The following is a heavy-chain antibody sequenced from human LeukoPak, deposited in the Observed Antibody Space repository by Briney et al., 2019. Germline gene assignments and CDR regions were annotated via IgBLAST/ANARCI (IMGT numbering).Heavy chain of an antibody. J-gene: IGHJ4*02. V-gene: IGHV4-39*07. CDR2: IYYSGTT. CDR3: ARDGGRTGGSGYQN. Sequence: SETLSLTCTVSGGSISINSYYWGWIRQPPGKGLEWIGHIYYSGTTYYSPSLKSRVTISVDTSKNQFSLKLNSVTAADTAVYYCARDGGRTGGSGYQNWGQGTLVTVSS. CDR1: GGSISINSYY. D-gene: IGHD3-22*01.